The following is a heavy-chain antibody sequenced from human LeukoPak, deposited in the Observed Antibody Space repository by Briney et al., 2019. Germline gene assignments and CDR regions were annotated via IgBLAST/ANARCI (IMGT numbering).Heavy chain of an antibody. CDR3: AKPSLYYYDTSGYYRYWYFDL. CDR2: ISGSGVST. CDR1: GFTFSSYA. J-gene: IGHJ2*01. Sequence: GGSLRLSCAASGFTFSSYAMSWVRQAPGKGLEWVSAISGSGVSTYYADSVKGRFTISRDNSKNTLYLQMNSLRAEDTAVYYCAKPSLYYYDTSGYYRYWYFDLWGRGTLVTVSS. V-gene: IGHV3-23*01. D-gene: IGHD3-22*01.